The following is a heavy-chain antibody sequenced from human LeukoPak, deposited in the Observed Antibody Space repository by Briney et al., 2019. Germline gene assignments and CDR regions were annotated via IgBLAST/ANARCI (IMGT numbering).Heavy chain of an antibody. D-gene: IGHD6-13*01. CDR1: GFTFSRYY. V-gene: IGHV3-74*01. Sequence: GGSLRLSCAASGFTFSRYYMHWVRQAPGKGLVWVSRINSDGSGTTYADSVKGRFTVSRDNAKNTLYLQMNSLRVEDTAMYYCTRVFAGDEYSSSGYWGQGTLVTVSS. J-gene: IGHJ4*02. CDR3: TRVFAGDEYSSSGY. CDR2: INSDGSGT.